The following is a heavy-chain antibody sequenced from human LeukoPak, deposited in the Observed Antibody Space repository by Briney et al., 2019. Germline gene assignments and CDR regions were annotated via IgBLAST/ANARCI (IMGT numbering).Heavy chain of an antibody. Sequence: PSETLSLTCTVSGGSISSYYWSWIRQPPGKGLEWIGYIYYSGSTNYNPSLKSRVTISVDTSKNQFSLKLSSVTAADTAVYYCARDGSGYYGYFDLWGRGTLVTVSS. CDR2: IYYSGST. CDR3: ARDGSGYYGYFDL. V-gene: IGHV4-59*01. J-gene: IGHJ2*01. D-gene: IGHD3-3*01. CDR1: GGSISSYY.